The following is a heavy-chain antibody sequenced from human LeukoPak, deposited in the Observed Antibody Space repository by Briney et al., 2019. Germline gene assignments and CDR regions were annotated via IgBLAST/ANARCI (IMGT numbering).Heavy chain of an antibody. CDR3: AREAVTAYSLGY. Sequence: GASVKVSCKASGYTFTTYAVHWVRQAPGQRLEWMGWINTGNGDTKFSQEFQGRVTITRDTSARTAYMELSTLRSEDMAIYYCAREAVTAYSLGYWGQGTLVTVSS. V-gene: IGHV1-3*03. J-gene: IGHJ4*02. D-gene: IGHD2-21*02. CDR2: INTGNGDT. CDR1: GYTFTTYA.